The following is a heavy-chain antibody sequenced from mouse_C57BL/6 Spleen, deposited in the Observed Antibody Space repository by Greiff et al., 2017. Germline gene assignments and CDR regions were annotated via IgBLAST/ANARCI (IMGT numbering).Heavy chain of an antibody. CDR3: ARDGAMDY. CDR1: GFTFSSYA. Sequence: EVTVVESGGGLLKPGGSLKLSCAASGFTFSSYALSWVRQTPEKRLEWVATISDGGSYTYYPDNVKGRFTISRDNAKNNLYLQMSHLKSEDTAMYYCARDGAMDYWGQGTSVTVSS. V-gene: IGHV5-4*01. J-gene: IGHJ4*01. CDR2: ISDGGSYT.